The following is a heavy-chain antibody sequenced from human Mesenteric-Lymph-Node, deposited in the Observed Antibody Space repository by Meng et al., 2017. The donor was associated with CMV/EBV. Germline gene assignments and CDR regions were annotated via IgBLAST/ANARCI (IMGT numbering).Heavy chain of an antibody. J-gene: IGHJ4*02. CDR3: TRVGGYSNYVVDY. CDR2: IYYSGST. CDR1: GGSISSYY. Sequence: GSLRLSCTVSGGSISSYYWSWIRQPPGKGLEWIGYIYYSGSTKYNPSLKSRVTISVDTSKNQFSLKLSSVTAADTAVYYCTRVGGYSNYVVDYWGQGTLVTVSS. V-gene: IGHV4-59*12. D-gene: IGHD4-11*01.